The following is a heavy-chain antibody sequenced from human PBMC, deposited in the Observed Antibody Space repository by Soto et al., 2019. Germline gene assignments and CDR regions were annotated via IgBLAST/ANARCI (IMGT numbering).Heavy chain of an antibody. CDR3: AIVGVGPYRPFDY. Sequence: EVQLVESGGGLVQPGRSLRLSCAASGFTFDDYAMHWVRQAPGKGLEWVSGISWNSSSIGYADSVKGRFSISRDNAKKPLYLQMNSARAEDTALYYGAIVGVGPYRPFDYWGQGTLCTVSS. D-gene: IGHD3-10*01. CDR2: ISWNSSSI. J-gene: IGHJ4*02. CDR1: GFTFDDYA. V-gene: IGHV3-9*01.